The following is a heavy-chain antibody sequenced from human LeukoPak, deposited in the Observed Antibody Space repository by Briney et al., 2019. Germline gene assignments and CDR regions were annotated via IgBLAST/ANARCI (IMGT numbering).Heavy chain of an antibody. D-gene: IGHD4-17*01. CDR1: GFTVSSIY. J-gene: IGHJ3*02. CDR2: MYTDGST. V-gene: IGHV3-53*01. Sequence: PGGSLRLSCAASGFTVSSIYMTWVRQAPGKGLEWVSVMYTDGSTQYAASVQGRFTISRDNSKNTLYLQMNSLRAEDTAVYYCAKDPNGDFIGTFDIWGQGAMVTVSS. CDR3: AKDPNGDFIGTFDI.